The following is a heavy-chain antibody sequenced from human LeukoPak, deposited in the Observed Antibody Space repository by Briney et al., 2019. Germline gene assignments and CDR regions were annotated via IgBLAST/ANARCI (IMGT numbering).Heavy chain of an antibody. CDR3: ARDSGVGATGGDYFDY. CDR1: GGSISSYY. J-gene: IGHJ4*02. D-gene: IGHD1-26*01. CDR2: IYYSGST. V-gene: IGHV4-59*12. Sequence: PSETLSLTCTVSGGSISSYYWSRIRQPPGKGLEWIGYIYYSGSTNYNPSLKSRVTISVDTSKNQFSLKLSSVTAADTAVYYCARDSGVGATGGDYFDYWGQGTLVTVSS.